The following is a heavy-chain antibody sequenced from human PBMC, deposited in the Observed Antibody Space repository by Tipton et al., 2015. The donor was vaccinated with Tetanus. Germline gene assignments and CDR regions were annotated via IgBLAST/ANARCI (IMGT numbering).Heavy chain of an antibody. Sequence: LRLSCTVSGGSISTYYWSWIRQPPGKELEWIGYIYYRGSTNYYPSLKSRVTMSVDTSKNQFSLNLSSVTAADTAVYYCARGDGSTLHYWGQGTLVTVSS. V-gene: IGHV4-59*01. CDR1: GGSISTYY. D-gene: IGHD5-24*01. J-gene: IGHJ4*02. CDR3: ARGDGSTLHY. CDR2: IYYRGST.